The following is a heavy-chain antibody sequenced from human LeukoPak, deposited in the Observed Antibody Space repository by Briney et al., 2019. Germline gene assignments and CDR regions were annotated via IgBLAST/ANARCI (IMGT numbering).Heavy chain of an antibody. V-gene: IGHV3-15*01. D-gene: IGHD3-16*02. Sequence: GGSLRLSCAASGFTFSSYEMNWVRQAPGQGLEWVARIKTKTDGETTEYAAPVKGRFTISRDDSKNTLYLQMNSLKTEDTAVYYCTTDYYDYVWGSYRPDYWGQGTLVTVSS. CDR3: TTDYYDYVWGSYRPDY. CDR1: GFTFSSYE. CDR2: IKTKTDGETT. J-gene: IGHJ4*02.